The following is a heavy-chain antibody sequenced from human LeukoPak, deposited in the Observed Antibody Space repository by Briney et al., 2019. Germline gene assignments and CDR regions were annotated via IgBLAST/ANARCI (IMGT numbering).Heavy chain of an antibody. D-gene: IGHD3-10*01. CDR2: ISSSSSYI. V-gene: IGHV3-21*01. Sequence: GGSLRLSCAASGFTFSSYSMNRVRQAPGKGLEWVSSISSSSSYIYYADSVKGRFTISRDNAKNSLYLQMNSLRAEDTAAYYCARQNYYGSGSHGYWGQGTLVTVSS. CDR1: GFTFSSYS. CDR3: ARQNYYGSGSHGY. J-gene: IGHJ4*02.